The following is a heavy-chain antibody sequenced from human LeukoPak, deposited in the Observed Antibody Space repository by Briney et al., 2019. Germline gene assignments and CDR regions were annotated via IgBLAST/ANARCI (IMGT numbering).Heavy chain of an antibody. CDR2: IYTSGST. CDR1: GGSIGSGSYY. J-gene: IGHJ6*03. D-gene: IGHD3-10*01. CDR3: ARAASYYYGSGSYYKDYYYYYMDV. Sequence: SQTLSLTCTVSGGSIGSGSYYWSWIRQPAGKGLEWIGRIYTSGSTNYNPSLKSRVTISVDTSKNQFSLKLSSVTAADTAVYYCARAASYYYGSGSYYKDYYYYYMDVWGKGTTVTVSS. V-gene: IGHV4-61*02.